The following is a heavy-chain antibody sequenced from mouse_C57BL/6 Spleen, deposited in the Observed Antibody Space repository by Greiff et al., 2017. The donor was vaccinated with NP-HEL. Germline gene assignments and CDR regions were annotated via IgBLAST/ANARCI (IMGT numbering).Heavy chain of an antibody. CDR3: ARGRITTVVAPYFDY. D-gene: IGHD1-1*01. J-gene: IGHJ2*01. Sequence: QVQLQQSGAELVKPGASVKLSCKASGYTFTSYWMHWVKQRPRQGLEWIGMIHPNSGSTNYNEKFKSKATLTVDNSYSTAYMQLSSLTSEDSAVYYCARGRITTVVAPYFDYWGQGTTLTVSS. V-gene: IGHV1-64*01. CDR1: GYTFTSYW. CDR2: IHPNSGST.